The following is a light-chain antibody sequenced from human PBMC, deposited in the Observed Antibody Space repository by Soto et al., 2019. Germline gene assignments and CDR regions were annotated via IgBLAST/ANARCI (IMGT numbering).Light chain of an antibody. J-gene: IGKJ5*01. CDR2: AAS. V-gene: IGKV1D-12*01. Sequence: DLQMTQSPSSVSASVGDRVTITCRASQGISAWLARYQQKPGKAPKLRIYAASSLQSGVPSRLIGGGFGTDFTLTISSLQPEDFATYYCQQANSFPITFGQGTRLEIK. CDR1: QGISAW. CDR3: QQANSFPIT.